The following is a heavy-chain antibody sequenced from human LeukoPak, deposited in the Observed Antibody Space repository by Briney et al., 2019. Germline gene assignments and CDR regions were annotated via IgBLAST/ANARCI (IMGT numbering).Heavy chain of an antibody. J-gene: IGHJ4*02. CDR2: IYSSGNT. Sequence: PSQTLSLTCTVSGGSISSGSDYWSWIRQPAGKGLEWIGRIYSSGNTDYNTSLKSRVTISVDTSKNQFSLKLSSVTAADTAVYYCATLVVGGTFDYWGQGTLVTVSS. CDR1: GGSISSGSDY. D-gene: IGHD2-15*01. CDR3: ATLVVGGTFDY. V-gene: IGHV4-61*02.